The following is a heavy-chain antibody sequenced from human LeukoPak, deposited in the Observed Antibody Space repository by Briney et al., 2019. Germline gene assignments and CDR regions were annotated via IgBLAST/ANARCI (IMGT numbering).Heavy chain of an antibody. V-gene: IGHV3-48*03. Sequence: GSLRLSCAASGFTFSSYEMNWVRQAPGKGLEWVSYTSSSGSTIYYADSVKGRFTISRDNSKNTLYLQMNSLRAEDTAVYYCAKDFDAYCGGDCYIPDWGQGTLVTVSS. J-gene: IGHJ4*02. CDR2: TSSSGSTI. D-gene: IGHD2-21*02. CDR3: AKDFDAYCGGDCYIPD. CDR1: GFTFSSYE.